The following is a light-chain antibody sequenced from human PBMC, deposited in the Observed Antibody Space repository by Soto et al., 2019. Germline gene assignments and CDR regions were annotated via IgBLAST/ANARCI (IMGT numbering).Light chain of an antibody. CDR2: EVT. Sequence: QSVLTQPASVSVSPGQSITISCTGTSGDIGSYNRVSWYQQHPGKAPKLIIYEVTDRPSGVSNRFSGSKSGNTASRTISGLQAEDEAEYYCSSYTNINTRACVFGTGTKVTVL. CDR3: SSYTNINTRACV. J-gene: IGLJ1*01. CDR1: SGDIGSYNR. V-gene: IGLV2-14*01.